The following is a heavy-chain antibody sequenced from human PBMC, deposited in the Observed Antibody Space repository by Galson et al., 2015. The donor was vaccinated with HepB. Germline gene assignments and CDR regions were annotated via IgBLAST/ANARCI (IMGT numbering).Heavy chain of an antibody. Sequence: SMRLSCAASGFSFSSSSMTWVRQVPVKGLEWVSSISSSSSYIYYAESVKFRFTISRDNAKNSLYLQMNSQRAEDTAVYYCASTTIYYDYGDYHDYWGQGTLVAVSS. V-gene: IGHV3-21*01. CDR3: ASTTIYYDYGDYHDY. D-gene: IGHD4-17*01. CDR1: GFSFSSSS. J-gene: IGHJ4*02. CDR2: ISSSSSYI.